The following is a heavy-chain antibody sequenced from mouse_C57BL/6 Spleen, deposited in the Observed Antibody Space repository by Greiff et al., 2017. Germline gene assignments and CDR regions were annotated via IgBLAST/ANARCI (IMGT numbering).Heavy chain of an antibody. CDR2: IYPGNGDT. D-gene: IGHD1-1*01. J-gene: IGHJ4*01. V-gene: IGHV1-12*01. CDR1: GYTFTSYN. CDR3: AIDLYYYGSSLYYAMDY. Sequence: SGAELVRPGASVKMSCKASGYTFTSYNMHWVKQTPRQGLEWIGAIYPGNGDTSYNQKFKGKAKLTVDKSSSTAYLQISSLTSEDSAVYDCAIDLYYYGSSLYYAMDYWGQGTSVTVSS.